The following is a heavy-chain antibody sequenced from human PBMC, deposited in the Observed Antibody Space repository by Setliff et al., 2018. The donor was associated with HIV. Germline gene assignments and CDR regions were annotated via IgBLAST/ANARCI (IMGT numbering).Heavy chain of an antibody. Sequence: ASVKVSCKASGYNFITYYIHWVRQAPGQGLEWMGLINPRSGSTNYAQKFQDRVTMTSDTSTRTVYMELSSLRSDDTAVYYCARDGGDGSGYYYADYWGQGTLVTVSS. CDR3: ARDGGDGSGYYYADY. CDR2: INPRSGST. J-gene: IGHJ4*02. V-gene: IGHV1-46*01. D-gene: IGHD3-22*01. CDR1: GYNFITYY.